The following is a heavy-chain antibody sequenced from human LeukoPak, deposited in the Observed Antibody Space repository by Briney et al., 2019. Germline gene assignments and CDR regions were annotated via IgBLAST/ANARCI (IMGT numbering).Heavy chain of an antibody. CDR1: GFTFSRYS. V-gene: IGHV3-21*04. D-gene: IGHD3-22*01. J-gene: IGHJ4*02. CDR2: ISSSSSYI. Sequence: GGSLRLSCAASGFTFSRYSMNWVRQAPGKGLEWVSSISSSSSYIYYADSVKGRFTISRDNSKNTLYLQMNSLRAEDTAVYYCAKLAYYDSSGPYYWGQGTLVTVSS. CDR3: AKLAYYDSSGPYY.